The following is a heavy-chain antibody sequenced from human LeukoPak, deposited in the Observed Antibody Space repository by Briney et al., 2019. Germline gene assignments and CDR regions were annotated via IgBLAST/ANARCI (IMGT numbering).Heavy chain of an antibody. CDR2: INPNSGGT. D-gene: IGHD3-10*01. CDR3: ARDGSGSYYEYYFDY. J-gene: IGHJ4*02. V-gene: IGHV1-2*02. Sequence: ASVKVSCKASGYTFTSYYMHWVRQAPGQGLEWMGWINPNSGGTNYAQKFQGRVTMTRDTSISTAYMELSRLRSDDTAVYYCARDGSGSYYEYYFDYWGQGTLVTVSS. CDR1: GYTFTSYY.